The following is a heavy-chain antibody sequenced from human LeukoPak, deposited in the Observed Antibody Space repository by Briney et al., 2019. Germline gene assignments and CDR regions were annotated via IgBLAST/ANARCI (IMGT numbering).Heavy chain of an antibody. V-gene: IGHV3-33*01. J-gene: IGHJ4*02. CDR3: ARSSIVTGYCSSTSCPYYFDS. Sequence: GGSLRLSCAASGFTFNSFDMHWVRQAPGKGLEWVAVIWYDGSNEYYADSVKGRFTISRDNSRNTLYLQMNSLRAEDTAVYYCARSSIVTGYCSSTSCPYYFDSWGQGTLVTVSS. D-gene: IGHD2-2*01. CDR2: IWYDGSNE. CDR1: GFTFNSFD.